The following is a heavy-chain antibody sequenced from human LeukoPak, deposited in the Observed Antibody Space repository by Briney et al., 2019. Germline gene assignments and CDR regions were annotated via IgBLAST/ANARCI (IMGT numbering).Heavy chain of an antibody. CDR2: ISDSGGTT. V-gene: IGHV3-23*01. Sequence: GGSLRLSCAASGFTFSTYTMSWVRQAPGKGLEWVSAISDSGGTTYYADSVRGRFTVSGDNSKNTLYLQIDSLRGEDTAVSYCARPGSRFDYWGQGTLVTVSS. J-gene: IGHJ4*02. CDR1: GFTFSTYT. D-gene: IGHD1-14*01. CDR3: ARPGSRFDY.